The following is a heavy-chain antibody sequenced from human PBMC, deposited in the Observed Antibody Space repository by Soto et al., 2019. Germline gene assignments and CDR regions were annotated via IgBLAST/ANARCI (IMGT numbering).Heavy chain of an antibody. J-gene: IGHJ5*02. CDR1: GYTFTSYG. V-gene: IGHV1-18*01. CDR3: ARDGAYYYDSSGYYRWFDP. D-gene: IGHD3-22*01. Sequence: ASVKVSCTASGYTFTSYGISWVRQAPGQGLEWMGWIGAYNGNTNYAQKLQGRVTMTTDTSTSTAYMELRSLRSDDTAVYYCARDGAYYYDSSGYYRWFDPWGQGTLVTVSS. CDR2: IGAYNGNT.